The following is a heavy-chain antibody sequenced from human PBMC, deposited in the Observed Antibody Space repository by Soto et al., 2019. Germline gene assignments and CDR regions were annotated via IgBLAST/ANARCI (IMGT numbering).Heavy chain of an antibody. CDR1: GYTFTSYG. Sequence: GASVKVSWKASGYTFTSYGISWVRQAPGQGLEWMGWISAYNGNANYAQKLQGRVTMTTDTSTSTAYMELRSLRSDDTAVYYCARGSMVRGVIDYYYGMDVWGQGTTVTVSS. CDR3: ARGSMVRGVIDYYYGMDV. V-gene: IGHV1-18*01. J-gene: IGHJ6*02. CDR2: ISAYNGNA. D-gene: IGHD3-10*01.